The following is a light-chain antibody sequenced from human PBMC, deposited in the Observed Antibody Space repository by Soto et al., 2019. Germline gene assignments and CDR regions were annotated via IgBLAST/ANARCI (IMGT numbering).Light chain of an antibody. CDR3: NSYTSSNTRL. CDR2: GNR. CDR1: NSNLGAGYD. V-gene: IGLV1-40*01. Sequence: QSVLTQPPSVSGAPGQRVTISCTGNNSNLGAGYDVHWYQQLPGAAPKLVIFGNRNRPSGVPERFSGSKSGTSASLAITGLQAEDEADYYCNSYTSSNTRLFGGGTQLTVL. J-gene: IGLJ2*01.